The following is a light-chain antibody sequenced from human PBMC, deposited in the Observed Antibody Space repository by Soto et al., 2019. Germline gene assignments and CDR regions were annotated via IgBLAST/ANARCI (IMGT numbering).Light chain of an antibody. CDR2: GAS. CDR1: QSVSSD. Sequence: EIVMTQSPAPPSVSPGGRATLSCRASQSVSSDLAWYHQKPGQAPRLLIYGASTRATGIPARFSGSGSGTEFTLTINSLQSEDFAVYYCQQYNNWPRTFGQGTKVDIK. CDR3: QQYNNWPRT. J-gene: IGKJ1*01. V-gene: IGKV3-15*01.